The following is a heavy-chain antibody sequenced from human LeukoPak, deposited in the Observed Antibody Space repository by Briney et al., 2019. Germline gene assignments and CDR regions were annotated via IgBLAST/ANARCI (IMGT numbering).Heavy chain of an antibody. CDR3: ARQIRLYDILTGYYFDY. V-gene: IGHV4-39*01. Sequence: PSETLSLTCTVSGGSISSSSYYWGWIRQPPGKGLEWIGSIYYSGSTYYNPSLKSRVTISVDTSKNQFSLKLSSVTAADTAVYYCARQIRLYDILTGYYFDYWGQGTLVTVSS. CDR1: GGSISSSSYY. D-gene: IGHD3-9*01. J-gene: IGHJ4*02. CDR2: IYYSGST.